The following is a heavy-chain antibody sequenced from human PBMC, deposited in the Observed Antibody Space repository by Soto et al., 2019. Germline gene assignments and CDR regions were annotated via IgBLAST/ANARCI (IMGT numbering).Heavy chain of an antibody. V-gene: IGHV3-33*01. Sequence: LRLSCAASGFTFRTYGMHWVRQAPGKGLEWVAIIWYDGSNKYYADSVKGRFTISRDNSKNTLYLQMNSLRAEDTAVYYCAREVRDRGWYYFNSGGQETLFTVSS. D-gene: IGHD6-19*01. CDR3: AREVRDRGWYYFNS. CDR2: IWYDGSNK. J-gene: IGHJ4*02. CDR1: GFTFRTYG.